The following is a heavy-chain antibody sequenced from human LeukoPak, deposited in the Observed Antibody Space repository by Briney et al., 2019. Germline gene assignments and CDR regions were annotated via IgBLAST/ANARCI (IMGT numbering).Heavy chain of an antibody. J-gene: IGHJ3*02. CDR1: GFTFSSYW. CDR2: INSDGSST. CDR3: ARDIFSGSFDAFDI. D-gene: IGHD1-26*01. V-gene: IGHV3-74*01. Sequence: GGSLRLSCAASGFTFSSYWMHWVRQAPGQGLVWVSRINSDGSSTSYADSVKGRFTISRDNAKNTLYLQMNSLRAEDTAVYYCARDIFSGSFDAFDIWGQGTMVTVSS.